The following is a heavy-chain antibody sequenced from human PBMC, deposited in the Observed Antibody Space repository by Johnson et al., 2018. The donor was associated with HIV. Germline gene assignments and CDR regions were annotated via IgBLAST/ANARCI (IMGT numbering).Heavy chain of an antibody. CDR2: ISYDGSNK. J-gene: IGHJ3*02. CDR1: GFTFTSFA. D-gene: IGHD3-22*01. Sequence: VQLVESGGGVVQPGTSLRLSCAASGFTFTSFAMHWVRQAPGQGLEWVGFISYDGSNKYFTDSVRGRFTISRDNSRNTLFLQMNSLRAEDTGVYYCVRRFYDSSAFDIWGQGTLVTVSS. CDR3: VRRFYDSSAFDI. V-gene: IGHV3-30-3*01.